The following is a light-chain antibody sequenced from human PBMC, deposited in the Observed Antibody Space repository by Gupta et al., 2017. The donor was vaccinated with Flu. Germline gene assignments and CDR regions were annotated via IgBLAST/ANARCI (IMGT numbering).Light chain of an antibody. CDR1: QDIRNW. Sequence: PSSLSASLGARVTITCRASQDIRNWLAWYQQKPGKAPSLLIYDASNLDCGVPSRFRGSGSGTEFTLAISSLQPEDVATYYCQKYNSYPFTFGRGTKVEI. CDR2: DAS. CDR3: QKYNSYPFT. V-gene: IGKV1-13*02. J-gene: IGKJ4*01.